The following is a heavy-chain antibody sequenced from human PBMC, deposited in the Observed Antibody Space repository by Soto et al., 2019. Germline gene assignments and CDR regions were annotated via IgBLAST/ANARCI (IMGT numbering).Heavy chain of an antibody. V-gene: IGHV3-11*05. J-gene: IGHJ4*02. CDR1: GFTFSDYY. CDR2: ISSSSSYT. CDR3: ARDHHRYSGYDYVDY. D-gene: IGHD5-12*01. Sequence: GGSLRLSCVASGFTFSDYYMSWIRQAPGKGLEWVSYISSSSSYTNYADSVKGRFTISRDNAKNSLYLQMNSQRAEDTAVYYCARDHHRYSGYDYVDYWGQGTLVTVSS.